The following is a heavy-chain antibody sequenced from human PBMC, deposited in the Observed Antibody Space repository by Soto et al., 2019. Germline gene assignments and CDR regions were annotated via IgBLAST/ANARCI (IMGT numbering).Heavy chain of an antibody. D-gene: IGHD3-3*01. CDR3: ARVAPLRKEYYDFWSGYIGRYFDY. V-gene: IGHV4-30-4*08. CDR2: IYYSGST. Sequence: SETLSLTCTVSGGSISSGGYYWSWIRQHPGKGLEWIGYIYYSGSTYYNPSLKSRVTISVDTSKNQFSLKLSSVTAADTAVYYCARVAPLRKEYYDFWSGYIGRYFDYWGQGTLVTVSS. J-gene: IGHJ4*02. CDR1: GGSISSGGYY.